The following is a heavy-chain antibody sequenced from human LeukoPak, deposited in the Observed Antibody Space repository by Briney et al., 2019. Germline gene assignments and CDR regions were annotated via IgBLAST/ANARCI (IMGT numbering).Heavy chain of an antibody. D-gene: IGHD3-22*01. Sequence: PSETLSLTCTVSGGSISSGDYYWSWIRQPPGKGLEWIGYIYYSGSTYYNPSLKSRVTISVDTSKNQFSLKLSSVTAADTAVYYCASAYYYDRNLTFDYWGQGTLVTVSS. CDR1: GGSISSGDYY. CDR2: IYYSGST. V-gene: IGHV4-30-4*01. CDR3: ASAYYYDRNLTFDY. J-gene: IGHJ4*02.